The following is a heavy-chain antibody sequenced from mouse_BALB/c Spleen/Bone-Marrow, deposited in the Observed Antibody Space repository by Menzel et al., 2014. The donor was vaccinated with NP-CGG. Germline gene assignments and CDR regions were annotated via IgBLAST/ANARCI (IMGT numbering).Heavy chain of an antibody. Sequence: VKLQESGAELVKPGASVKLSCKASGYTFTSYYMYWVKQRPGQGLEWIGEINPSNGGTNFNEKFKSKATLTVDKSSSTAYMQFSSLTSEDSAVYYCTRSRRAMDYWGQGTSVTVSS. CDR1: GYTFTSYY. CDR3: TRSRRAMDY. J-gene: IGHJ4*01. V-gene: IGHV1S81*02. D-gene: IGHD2-12*01. CDR2: INPSNGGT.